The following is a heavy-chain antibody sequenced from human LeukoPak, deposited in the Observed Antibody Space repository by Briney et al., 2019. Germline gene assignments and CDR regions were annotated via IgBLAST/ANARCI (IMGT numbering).Heavy chain of an antibody. D-gene: IGHD5-12*01. V-gene: IGHV4-30-2*01. J-gene: IGHJ6*02. CDR3: ARARYSGYARRDYYYYYGMDV. Sequence: PSQTLSPTCAVSGGSISSGGYSWSWIRQPPGKGLEWIGYIYHSGSTYYNPSLKSRVTISVDRSKNQFSLKLGSVTAADTAVYYCARARYSGYARRDYYYYYGMDVWGQGTTVTVSS. CDR2: IYHSGST. CDR1: GGSISSGGYS.